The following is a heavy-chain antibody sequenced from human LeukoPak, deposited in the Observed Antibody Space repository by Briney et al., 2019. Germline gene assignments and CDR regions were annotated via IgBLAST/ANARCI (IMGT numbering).Heavy chain of an antibody. CDR2: ISAYNGNT. J-gene: IGHJ4*02. CDR1: GYTFTSYG. V-gene: IGHV1-18*01. CDR3: ARDRGSTTRGLMGY. Sequence: ASVKVSCTASGYTFTSYGISWVRQAPGQGLEWMGWISAYNGNTNYAQKLQGRVTMTTDTSTSTAYMELRSLRSDDTAVYYCARDRGSTTRGLMGYWGQGTLVTVSS. D-gene: IGHD2-2*01.